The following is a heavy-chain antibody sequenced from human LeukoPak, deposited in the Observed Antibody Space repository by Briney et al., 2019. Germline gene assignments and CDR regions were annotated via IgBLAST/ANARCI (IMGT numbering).Heavy chain of an antibody. CDR2: IYIDGIT. D-gene: IGHD1-26*01. J-gene: IGHJ6*02. Sequence: SETLSLTCTVSGGSIRTDGSYWAWIRQPPGKGLEWIGSIYIDGITHYNSSLQSRVTLSINTSKNHFSLRLTSVTAADTAVFYCARLFTRAWEYRYGMDVWGQGTAVTVSS. CDR3: ARLFTRAWEYRYGMDV. CDR1: GGSIRTDGSY. V-gene: IGHV4-39*02.